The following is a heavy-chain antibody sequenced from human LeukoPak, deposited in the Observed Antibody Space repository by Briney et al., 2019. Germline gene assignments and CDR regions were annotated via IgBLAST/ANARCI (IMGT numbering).Heavy chain of an antibody. J-gene: IGHJ4*02. D-gene: IGHD6-13*01. CDR3: ARGRPGLAAAGTYDF. CDR2: LNPNSGKT. Sequence: ASVKVSCKASGYTFTSSDINWLRQATGQGPEWMGWLNPNSGKTGYAQKFQGRVTLTHDTATSTAYMELSNRRFEDTAVYYCARGRPGLAAAGTYDFWGQGTLITVSS. V-gene: IGHV1-8*01. CDR1: GYTFTSSD.